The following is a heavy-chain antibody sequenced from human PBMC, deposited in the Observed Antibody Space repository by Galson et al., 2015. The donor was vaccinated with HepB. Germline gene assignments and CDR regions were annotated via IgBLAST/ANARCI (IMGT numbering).Heavy chain of an antibody. V-gene: IGHV4-34*01. J-gene: IGHJ4*02. D-gene: IGHD3-3*01. Sequence: ETLSLTCAAYGGSFSGFYWSWVRQTPKKGLEWIGEIDHSGTAHYSPSLRSRVTISIDTSKNQFSLSLISVTAADTAVYFCARSHGISITGQFDYWGQGILVTVSS. CDR3: ARSHGISITGQFDY. CDR1: GGSFSGFY. CDR2: IDHSGTA.